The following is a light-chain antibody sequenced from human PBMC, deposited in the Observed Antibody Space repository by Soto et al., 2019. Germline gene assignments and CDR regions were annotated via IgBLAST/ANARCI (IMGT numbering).Light chain of an antibody. J-gene: IGLJ1*01. V-gene: IGLV1-40*01. CDR1: SSNIGAGYD. CDR2: GNS. CDR3: QSYDSSLSGFYV. Sequence: QSVLTQPPSVSGAPGQRVTISCTGSSSNIGAGYDVHWYQQLPGTAPKLLIYGNSNRPSGVPDRFSGSKSGTSASLAIPGLQAEDEADYYRQSYDSSLSGFYVFGTGTKLTVL.